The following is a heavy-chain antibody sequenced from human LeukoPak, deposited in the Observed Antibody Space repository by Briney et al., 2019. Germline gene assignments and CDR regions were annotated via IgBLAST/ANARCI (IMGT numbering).Heavy chain of an antibody. Sequence: GASVKVSCKXSGYTFTGYYMHWVRQAPGQGLEWMGWINPNSGGTNYAQKFQGRVTMTRDTSISTAYMEPSRLRSDVTAVYYCATGGGSGNSLHYWGQGTLVTVSS. J-gene: IGHJ4*02. V-gene: IGHV1-2*02. D-gene: IGHD4-23*01. CDR2: INPNSGGT. CDR1: GYTFTGYY. CDR3: ATGGGSGNSLHY.